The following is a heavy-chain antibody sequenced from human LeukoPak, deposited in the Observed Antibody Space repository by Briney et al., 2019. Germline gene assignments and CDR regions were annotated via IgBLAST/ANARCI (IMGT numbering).Heavy chain of an antibody. V-gene: IGHV3-74*01. CDR3: VRGTTAWNGFDY. D-gene: IGHD1-1*01. Sequence: SAISADGSGTNYVDSVKARFTISTDNAKNTLYLQMNSLRVEDTALYYCVRGTTAWNGFDYWGQGTLVTVSS. CDR2: ISADGSGT. J-gene: IGHJ4*02.